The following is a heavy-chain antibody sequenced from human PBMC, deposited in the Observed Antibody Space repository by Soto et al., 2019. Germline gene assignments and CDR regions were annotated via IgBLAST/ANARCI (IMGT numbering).Heavy chain of an antibody. CDR2: MNPNSGNT. Sequence: QVQLVQSGAEVKKPGASVKVSCKASGYTITSYDINWVRQATGQGLEWMGWMNPNSGNTGYAQKFQGRVTMTRNTSISTAYMELCSLRSEVTAVYYCARSGYDVFWSGYYYMDVWGKGTTVTVSS. CDR3: ARSGYDVFWSGYYYMDV. J-gene: IGHJ6*03. D-gene: IGHD3-3*01. CDR1: GYTITSYD. V-gene: IGHV1-8*01.